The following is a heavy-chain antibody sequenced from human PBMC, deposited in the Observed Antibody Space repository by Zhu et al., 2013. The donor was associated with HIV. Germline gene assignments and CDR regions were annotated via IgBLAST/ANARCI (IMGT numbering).Heavy chain of an antibody. J-gene: IGHJ2*01. V-gene: IGHV1-69*06. CDR3: ARSSYYYDSSGYRLSYWYFDL. Sequence: QVQLVQSGAEVKKPGSSVKVSCKASGGTFSSYAISWVRQAPGQGLEWMGGIIPIFGTANYAQKFQGRVTITADKSTSTAYMELSSLRSEDTAVYYCARSSYYYDSSGYRLSYWYFDLWGRGTLVTVSS. CDR1: GGTFSSYA. CDR2: IIPIFGTA. D-gene: IGHD3-22*01.